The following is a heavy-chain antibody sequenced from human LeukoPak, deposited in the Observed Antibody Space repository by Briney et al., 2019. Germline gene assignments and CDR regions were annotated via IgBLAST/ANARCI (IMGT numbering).Heavy chain of an antibody. J-gene: IGHJ4*02. D-gene: IGHD1-26*01. CDR3: ARVHTERASLPPFDH. CDR2: ITYDGSSK. V-gene: IGHV3-30*04. Sequence: GGSLRLSCETSQFTFRTYAMHWVRQAPGKGLEWVALITYDGSSKYYADSVRGRFSISRDNSKNTLYLEMNSLRRDDTAVYFCARVHTERASLPPFDHWGQGPLVTVSS. CDR1: QFTFRTYA.